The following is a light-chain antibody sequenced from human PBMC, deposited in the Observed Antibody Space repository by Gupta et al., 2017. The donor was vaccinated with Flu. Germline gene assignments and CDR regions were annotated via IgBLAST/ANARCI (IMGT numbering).Light chain of an antibody. CDR3: GTWDSSLSAVV. CDR1: SSNILNNY. V-gene: IGLV1-51*02. Sequence: QSVLPQPPSVSAAPGQKVTVSCPGSSSNILNNYVSWYQQLPGTAPKLLIYENNKRPSGIPDRCSGSTSGTSATLGITGLQTGDEADYYCGTWDSSLSAVVFGGGTKLTVL. J-gene: IGLJ2*01. CDR2: ENN.